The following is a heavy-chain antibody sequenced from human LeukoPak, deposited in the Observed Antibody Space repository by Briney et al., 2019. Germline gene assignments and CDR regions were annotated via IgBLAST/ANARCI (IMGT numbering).Heavy chain of an antibody. CDR2: INPNSGGT. V-gene: IGHV1-2*04. CDR1: GYTFTGYY. J-gene: IGHJ4*02. D-gene: IGHD6-19*01. CDR3: AREIRSGPGGHFDY. Sequence: RASVKVSCKASGYTFTGYYMHWVRQAPGQGLEWMGWINPNSGGTNYAQKFQGWVTMTRDTSISTAYMELSRLRSDDTAVYYCAREIRSGPGGHFDYWGQGTLVTVSS.